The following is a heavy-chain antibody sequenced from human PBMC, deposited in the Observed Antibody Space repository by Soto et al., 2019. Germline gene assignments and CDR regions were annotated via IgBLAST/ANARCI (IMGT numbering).Heavy chain of an antibody. Sequence: ASVKVSCKASGGTFSSYAISWVRQAPGQGLEWMGWISAYNGNTNYAQKFQGRVTMTTDTSTSTAYMEVRSLRSDDTAVYYCARAWGYSYGFDPWGQGTLVTVSS. J-gene: IGHJ5*02. CDR3: ARAWGYSYGFDP. D-gene: IGHD5-18*01. V-gene: IGHV1-18*01. CDR1: GGTFSSYA. CDR2: ISAYNGNT.